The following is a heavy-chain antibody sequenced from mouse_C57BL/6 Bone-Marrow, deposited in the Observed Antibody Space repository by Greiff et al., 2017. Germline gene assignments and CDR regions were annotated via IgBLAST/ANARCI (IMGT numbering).Heavy chain of an antibody. V-gene: IGHV1-9*01. J-gene: IGHJ3*01. CDR3: ARWAYSYGSSAWFAY. Sequence: QVQLQQSGAELMKPGASVKLSCKATGYTFTGYWIEWVKQRPGHGLEWIGEILPGSGSTNYNEKFKGKATFTADPSSNTAYMQLSSLTTEDSAIYYCARWAYSYGSSAWFAYWGQGTLVTVSA. CDR1: GYTFTGYW. CDR2: ILPGSGST. D-gene: IGHD1-1*01.